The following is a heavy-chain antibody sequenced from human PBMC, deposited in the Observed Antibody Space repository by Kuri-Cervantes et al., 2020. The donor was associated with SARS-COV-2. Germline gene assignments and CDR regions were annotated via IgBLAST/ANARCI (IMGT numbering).Heavy chain of an antibody. CDR2: ISGSGGST. CDR1: GFTFSSYA. V-gene: IGHV3-23*01. D-gene: IGHD3-10*01. J-gene: IGHJ6*02. Sequence: GESLKISCAASGFTFSSYAMSWVRQAPGKGLEWVSAISGSGGSTHYADSVKGRFTISRDNSKNTLYLQMNSLRAEDTAVYYCAREPSGDGDYYYYGMDVWGQGTTVTVSS. CDR3: AREPSGDGDYYYYGMDV.